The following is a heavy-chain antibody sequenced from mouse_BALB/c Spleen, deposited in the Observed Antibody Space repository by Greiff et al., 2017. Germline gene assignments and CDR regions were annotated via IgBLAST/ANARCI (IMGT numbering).Heavy chain of an antibody. V-gene: IGHV2-9*02. Sequence: QVQLKESGPGLVAPSQSLSITCTVSGFSLTSYGVHWVRQPPGKGLEWLGVIWAGGSTNYNSALMSRLSISKDNSKSQVFLKMNSLQTDDTAMYYCVREKSGEYPFAYRGEGRLGTVSA. J-gene: IGHJ3*01. CDR2: IWAGGST. CDR3: VREKSGEYPFAY. D-gene: IGHD1-3*01. CDR1: GFSLTSYG.